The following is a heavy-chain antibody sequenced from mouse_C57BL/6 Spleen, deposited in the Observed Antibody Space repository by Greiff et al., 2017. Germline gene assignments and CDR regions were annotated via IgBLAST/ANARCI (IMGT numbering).Heavy chain of an antibody. CDR2: INPSDSYT. V-gene: IGHV1-50*01. D-gene: IGHD1-1*01. Sequence: VQLQQPGAELVKPGASVKLSCKASGYTFTSYWMQWVKQRPGQGLEWIGEINPSDSYTNYNQKFKGKATFTVDPSSSTAYMQLSSLTSEDSAVYYCASLETYSGSSTYYFDYWGQGTTLTVSS. J-gene: IGHJ2*01. CDR1: GYTFTSYW. CDR3: ASLETYSGSSTYYFDY.